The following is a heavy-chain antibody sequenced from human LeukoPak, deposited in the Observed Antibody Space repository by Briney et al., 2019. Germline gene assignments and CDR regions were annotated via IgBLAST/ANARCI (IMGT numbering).Heavy chain of an antibody. D-gene: IGHD6-13*01. CDR2: INAGNGNT. CDR1: GYTFTSYA. J-gene: IGHJ6*02. CDR3: ARGAGPGSSSWSWGYYYGMDV. Sequence: ASVKVSCKASGYTFTSYAMHWVRQAPGQRLEWMGWINAGNGNTKYSQKFQGRVTITRDTSASTAYMELSSLRSEDTAVYYCARGAGPGSSSWSWGYYYGMDVWGQGTTVTVSS. V-gene: IGHV1-3*01.